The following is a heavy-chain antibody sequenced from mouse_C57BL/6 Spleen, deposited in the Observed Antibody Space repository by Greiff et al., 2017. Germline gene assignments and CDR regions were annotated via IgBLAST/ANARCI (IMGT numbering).Heavy chain of an antibody. CDR2: IHPNSGST. J-gene: IGHJ1*03. CDR1: GYTFTSYW. D-gene: IGHD2-4*01. Sequence: QVQLQQPGAELVKPGASVKLSCKASGYTFTSYWMHWVKQRPGQGLEWIGMIHPNSGSTNYNEKFKSKATLTVDKSSSTAYIQLSSLTSEDSAVYCCASKDYGAYMDYWGTGTTVTVSS. V-gene: IGHV1-64*01. CDR3: ASKDYGAYMDY.